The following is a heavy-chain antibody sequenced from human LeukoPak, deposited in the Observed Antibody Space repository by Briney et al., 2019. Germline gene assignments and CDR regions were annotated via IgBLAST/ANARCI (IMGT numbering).Heavy chain of an antibody. CDR3: ARGGGSSWYPSLFDY. D-gene: IGHD6-13*01. CDR1: GGSTSSGDYY. Sequence: SQTLSLTCTVSGGSTSSGDYYWSWIRQPPGKGLEWIGYIYYSGSTYYNPSLKSRVTISVDTSKNQFSLKLSSVTAADTAEYYCARGGGSSWYPSLFDYWGQGTLVTVSS. J-gene: IGHJ4*02. V-gene: IGHV4-30-4*08. CDR2: IYYSGST.